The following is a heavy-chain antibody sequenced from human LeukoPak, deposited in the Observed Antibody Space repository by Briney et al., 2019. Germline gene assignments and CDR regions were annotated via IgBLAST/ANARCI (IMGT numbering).Heavy chain of an antibody. J-gene: IGHJ4*02. D-gene: IGHD4-17*01. CDR2: ISSSSSYI. Sequence: PGGSLRLSCAASGFTFSSYSMNWVRQAPGKGLEWVSSISSSSSYIYYADSVKGRFTISRDNAKNSLYLQMNSLRAEDTAVYYCARVLSTGRTSNDYRGQGTLVTVSS. V-gene: IGHV3-21*01. CDR3: ARVLSTGRTSNDY. CDR1: GFTFSSYS.